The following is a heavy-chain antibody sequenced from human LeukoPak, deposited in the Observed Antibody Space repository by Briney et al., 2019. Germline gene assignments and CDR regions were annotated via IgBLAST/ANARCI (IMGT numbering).Heavy chain of an antibody. Sequence: PGGSLRLSCAASGFTFSSYSMNWVRQAPGTGPEWVSSISGSSSYIYYADSVKGRFTISRDNAKNSLYLQMNSLIAEDTAVYYCARGLEYSSSWWYFQHWGQGTLVTVSS. CDR1: GFTFSSYS. CDR2: ISGSSSYI. CDR3: ARGLEYSSSWWYFQH. V-gene: IGHV3-21*01. D-gene: IGHD6-13*01. J-gene: IGHJ1*01.